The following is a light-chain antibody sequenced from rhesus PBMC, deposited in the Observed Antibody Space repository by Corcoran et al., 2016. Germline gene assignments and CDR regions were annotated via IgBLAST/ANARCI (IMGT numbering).Light chain of an antibody. CDR3: QTGYNSPLT. V-gene: IGKV1-33*01. J-gene: IGKJ4*01. CDR1: QDISNA. CDR2: ATS. Sequence: DIQMSHSPSSLSASVGDKVTISCRASQDISNALSWYQQKPGKAPKPMIYATSHLESGAPSRFSGSRSWTDFTLPNSSLQPEDFATYECQTGYNSPLTFGGGNKVEIK.